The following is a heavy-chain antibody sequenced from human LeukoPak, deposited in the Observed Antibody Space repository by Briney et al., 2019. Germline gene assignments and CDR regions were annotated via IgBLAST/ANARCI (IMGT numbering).Heavy chain of an antibody. V-gene: IGHV3-15*01. CDR3: TTRIRFLEWLYDY. CDR2: IKSKTDGGTT. CDR1: GFTFGNAW. D-gene: IGHD3-3*01. J-gene: IGHJ4*02. Sequence: GGSLRLSCAASGFTFGNAWMSWVRQAPGKGLEWVGRIKSKTDGGTTDYAAPVKGRFTISRDDSKNTLYLQMNSLKTEDTAVYYCTTRIRFLEWLYDYWGQGTLVTVSS.